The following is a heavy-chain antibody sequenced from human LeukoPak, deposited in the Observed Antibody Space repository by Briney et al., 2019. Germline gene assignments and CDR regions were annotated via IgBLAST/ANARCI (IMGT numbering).Heavy chain of an antibody. J-gene: IGHJ4*02. D-gene: IGHD5-18*01. CDR1: GFTFSSYA. CDR3: TRGHTLIAY. Sequence: GGSLRLSCEASGFTFSSYAMSWVRQAPGKGLEWVSYISSSSSSTNYADSVQGRFTISRDNAKNSLYLQMNSLRAEDTAVYYCTRGHTLIAYWGQGTLVTVSS. CDR2: ISSSSSST. V-gene: IGHV3-48*04.